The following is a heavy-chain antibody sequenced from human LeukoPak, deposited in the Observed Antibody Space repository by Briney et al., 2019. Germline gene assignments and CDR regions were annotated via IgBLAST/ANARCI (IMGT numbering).Heavy chain of an antibody. J-gene: IGHJ6*02. V-gene: IGHV4-61*08. CDR3: ARAPPVVRGYYYYGMDV. CDR2: IYYSGST. Sequence: SETLSLTCTVSGGSISSGDYYWSWIRQPPGKGLEWIGYIYYSGSTNYNPSLKSRVTISVDTSKNQFSLKLSSVTAADTAVYYCARAPPVVRGYYYYGMDVWGQGTAVTVSS. CDR1: GGSISSGDYY. D-gene: IGHD4-23*01.